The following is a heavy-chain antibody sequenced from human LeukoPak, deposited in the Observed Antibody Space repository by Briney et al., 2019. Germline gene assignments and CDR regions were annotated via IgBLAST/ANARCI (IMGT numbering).Heavy chain of an antibody. CDR2: IIPILGIA. D-gene: IGHD1-26*01. V-gene: IGHV1-69*04. Sequence: SVKVSCKASGYTFTSYDINWVRQAPGQGLEWMGRIIPILGIANYAQKFQGRVTITADKSTSTAYMELSSLRSEDTAVYYCARSFIIVGATKNAFDIWGQGTMVTVSS. CDR1: GYTFTSYD. J-gene: IGHJ3*02. CDR3: ARSFIIVGATKNAFDI.